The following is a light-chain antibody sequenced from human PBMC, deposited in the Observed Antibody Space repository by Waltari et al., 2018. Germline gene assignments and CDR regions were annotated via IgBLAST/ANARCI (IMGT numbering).Light chain of an antibody. CDR1: TSDVGSYDL. CDR2: EVY. CDR3: CSYAGTPTYVV. Sequence: QSALTQPASVSGSPGQSITLSCTGTTSDVGSYDLVSWYQHHPGKAPKLIIFEVYRRPSGVSYRFSGSKSGNTASLTISGLQAEDEADYYCCSYAGTPTYVVFGGGTKLTVL. V-gene: IGLV2-23*02. J-gene: IGLJ3*02.